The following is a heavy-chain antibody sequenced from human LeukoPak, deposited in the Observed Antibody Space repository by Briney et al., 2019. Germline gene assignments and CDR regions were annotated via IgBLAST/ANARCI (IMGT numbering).Heavy chain of an antibody. CDR3: ARERTLTSCYDY. Sequence: ASVKVSCKASGYTFTGYYMHWVRQAPGQGLEWMGWINPNSGGTNYAQKFQGRVTMTRDTSISTAYMELSRLRSDDTAVYYCARERTLTSCYDYWGPGNLVAVSS. V-gene: IGHV1-2*02. CDR2: INPNSGGT. D-gene: IGHD2-15*01. J-gene: IGHJ4*02. CDR1: GYTFTGYY.